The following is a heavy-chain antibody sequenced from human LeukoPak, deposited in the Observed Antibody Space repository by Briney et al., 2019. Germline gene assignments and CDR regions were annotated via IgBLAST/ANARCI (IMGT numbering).Heavy chain of an antibody. D-gene: IGHD4-23*01. V-gene: IGHV3-64*01. CDR1: GFTFSRYA. J-gene: IGHJ4*02. CDR3: ARPLYGGPKIPYQGFDY. CDR2: ISSNGGST. Sequence: PGGSLRLSCAASGFTFSRYAMHWVRQAPGKGLEYVSAISSNGGSTYYANSVKGRFTISRDNSKNTLYLQMGSLRAEDMAVYYCARPLYGGPKIPYQGFDYWGQGTLVTVSS.